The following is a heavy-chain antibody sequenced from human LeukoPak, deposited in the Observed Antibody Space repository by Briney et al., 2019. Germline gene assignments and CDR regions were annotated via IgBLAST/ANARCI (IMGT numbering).Heavy chain of an antibody. D-gene: IGHD3-22*01. CDR3: ARDYDSRNFDY. J-gene: IGHJ4*02. CDR1: GYTFTSYG. V-gene: IGHV1-18*01. CDR2: ISAYNGNT. Sequence: GASVEVSCKASGYTFTSYGISWVRQAPGQGLEWMGWISAYNGNTNYAQKPQGRVTMTTDTSTSTAYMELRSLRSDDTAVYYCARDYDSRNFDYWGQGTLVTVSS.